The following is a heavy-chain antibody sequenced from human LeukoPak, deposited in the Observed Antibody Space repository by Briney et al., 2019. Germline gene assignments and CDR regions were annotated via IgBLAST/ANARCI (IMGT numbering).Heavy chain of an antibody. Sequence: GGSLRLSCAASGFTFSNAWMSWVRQAPGKGLEWVGRIKSKTDGGTTDYAAPVKGRFTISRDDSKNTLYLQMNSLKTEDTAVYYCTTEPSFGSWTYKYYFDYWGQGTLVTVSS. CDR3: TTEPSFGSWTYKYYFDY. J-gene: IGHJ4*02. V-gene: IGHV3-15*01. D-gene: IGHD6-13*01. CDR1: GFTFSNAW. CDR2: IKSKTDGGTT.